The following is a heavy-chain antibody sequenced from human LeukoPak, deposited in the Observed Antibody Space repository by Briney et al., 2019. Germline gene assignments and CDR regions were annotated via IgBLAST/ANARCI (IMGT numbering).Heavy chain of an antibody. J-gene: IGHJ4*02. V-gene: IGHV1-46*01. CDR3: AGRGYTYGYPDY. D-gene: IGHD5-18*01. CDR2: VNPSGGST. CDR1: GYTFSSYY. Sequence: VASVKVSCKASGYTFSSYYMHWVRQAPGQGLEWMGIVNPSGGSTSYAQKFQGRVTMTRDTSTSTVYMELSSLRSEDTAVYYCAGRGYTYGYPDYWGQGTLVTVSS.